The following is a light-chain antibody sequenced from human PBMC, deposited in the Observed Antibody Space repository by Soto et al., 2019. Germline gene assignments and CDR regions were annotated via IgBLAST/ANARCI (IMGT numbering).Light chain of an antibody. CDR2: DVS. CDR3: RSYTSSSTLDV. J-gene: IGLJ1*01. Sequence: QSVLTQPASVSGSPGQSITISCTGTSSDVGGYNYVSWYQQHPGKAPKLMIYDVSNRPSGVSNRFSGSKSGNTASLTISGLQAEDEADYYCRSYTSSSTLDVFGTGNKVTDL. V-gene: IGLV2-14*01. CDR1: SSDVGGYNY.